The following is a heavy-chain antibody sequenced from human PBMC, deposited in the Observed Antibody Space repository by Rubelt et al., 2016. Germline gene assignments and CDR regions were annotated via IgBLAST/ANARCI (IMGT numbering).Heavy chain of an antibody. Sequence: EVQLVESGGGLVQPGGSLRLSCAASGLTVRSNYMSWVRQAPGKGLEWVSMINSAGDTYYADSVKGRLVISRDKSKNTLYLQMSSLRAEETAVYYCARDPMLRGLAVTKAGYLDQWGQGTPATVSS. CDR1: GLTVRSNY. V-gene: IGHV3-66*01. CDR2: INSAGDT. CDR3: ARDPMLRGLAVTKAGYLDQ. D-gene: IGHD3-10*01. J-gene: IGHJ4*02.